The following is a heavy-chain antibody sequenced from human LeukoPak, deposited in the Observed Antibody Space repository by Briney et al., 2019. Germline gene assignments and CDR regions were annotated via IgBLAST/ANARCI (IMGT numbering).Heavy chain of an antibody. J-gene: IGHJ4*02. CDR3: ARSSSSWYFF. CDR1: GGSVSSGSYY. CDR2: IYYSGST. Sequence: SETLSLTCTVSGGSVSSGSYYWSWIRQPPGKGLEWIGFIYYSGSTNYNPSLESRVTISVDTSKNQFSLKLSSVTAADTAVYYCARSSSSWYFFWGLGTQVTVSS. D-gene: IGHD6-13*01. V-gene: IGHV4-61*01.